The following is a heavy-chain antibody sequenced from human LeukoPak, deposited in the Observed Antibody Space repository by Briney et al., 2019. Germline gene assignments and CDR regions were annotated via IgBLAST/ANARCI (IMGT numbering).Heavy chain of an antibody. CDR3: ARDSVDRDWFDP. Sequence: SETLSLTCAVSGGSISSGGYSWSWIRQPPGKGLEWIGYIYHSGSTYYNPSLKSRVTISVDRSKNQFSLKLSSVTAADTAVYYCARDSVDRDWFDPWGQGTLVTVSS. CDR1: GGSISSGGYS. CDR2: IYHSGST. J-gene: IGHJ5*02. V-gene: IGHV4-30-2*01.